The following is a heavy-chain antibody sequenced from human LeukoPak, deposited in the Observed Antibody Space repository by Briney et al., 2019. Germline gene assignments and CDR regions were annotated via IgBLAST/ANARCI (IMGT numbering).Heavy chain of an antibody. CDR2: IRYDGSNK. V-gene: IGHV3-30*02. Sequence: GGSLRLSCAASGFTFSSYAMHWVRQAPGKGLEWVAFIRYDGSNKYYADSVKGRFTISRDNSKNTLYLQMNSLRAEDTAVYYCAKGGRGGVPGYYGDYVSPWFDPWGQGTLVTVSS. CDR1: GFTFSSYA. CDR3: AKGGRGGVPGYYGDYVSPWFDP. D-gene: IGHD4-17*01. J-gene: IGHJ5*02.